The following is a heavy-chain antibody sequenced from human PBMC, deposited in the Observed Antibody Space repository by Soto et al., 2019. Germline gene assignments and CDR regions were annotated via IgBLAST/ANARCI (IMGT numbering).Heavy chain of an antibody. CDR3: AREFRIAAAAYFDY. V-gene: IGHV1-69*13. Sequence: ASVKVSCKASGGTFSSYAISWVRQAPGQGLEWMGGIIPIFGTANYAQKFQGRVTITADESTSTAYMELSSLRSEDTAVYYCAREFRIAAAAYFDYWGQGTLVTVSS. CDR2: IIPIFGTA. J-gene: IGHJ4*02. D-gene: IGHD6-13*01. CDR1: GGTFSSYA.